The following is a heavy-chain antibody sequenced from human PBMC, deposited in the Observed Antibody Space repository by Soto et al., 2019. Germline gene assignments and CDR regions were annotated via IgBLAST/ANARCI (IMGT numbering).Heavy chain of an antibody. J-gene: IGHJ4*02. CDR2: INPNSGGT. CDR3: VRDATSHQSIFDL. D-gene: IGHD1-26*01. Sequence: ASVKVSCKASGYTFTGYYMHWVRQAPGQGLEWMGWINPNSGGTNYAQKFQGRVTMTRDTSISTVYMELSRLRSDDTAVYFCVRDATSHQSIFDLWGPGTLVTVSS. V-gene: IGHV1-2*02. CDR1: GYTFTGYY.